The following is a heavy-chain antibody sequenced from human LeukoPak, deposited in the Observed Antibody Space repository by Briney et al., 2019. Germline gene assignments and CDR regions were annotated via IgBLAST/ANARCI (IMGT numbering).Heavy chain of an antibody. J-gene: IGHJ3*02. CDR3: ASDDYGDYVGAFDI. CDR1: GDSISNNYW. CDR2: IYRSGST. D-gene: IGHD4-17*01. V-gene: IGHV4-4*02. Sequence: SETLSLTCAVSGDSISNNYWWRWVRQFPGKGLEWIGEIYRSGSTNYNPSLKSRVTISIDKSKNQFSLNLSSVTAADTAVYYCASDDYGDYVGAFDIWGQGTMVTVSS.